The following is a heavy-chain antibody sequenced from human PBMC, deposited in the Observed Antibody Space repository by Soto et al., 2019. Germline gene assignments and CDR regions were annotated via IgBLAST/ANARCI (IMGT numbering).Heavy chain of an antibody. D-gene: IGHD2-2*01. CDR1: GFTFSSYW. V-gene: IGHV3-74*01. CDR3: ARDPRYCSSTSCYRGRWFDP. J-gene: IGHJ5*02. Sequence: EVQLVKSGGGLVQPGGSLRLSCAASGFTFSSYWMHWVRQAPGKGLVWVSRINSDGSSTSYADSVKGRFTISRDNAKNTLYLQMNSLRAEDTAVYYCARDPRYCSSTSCYRGRWFDPWGQGTLVTVSS. CDR2: INSDGSST.